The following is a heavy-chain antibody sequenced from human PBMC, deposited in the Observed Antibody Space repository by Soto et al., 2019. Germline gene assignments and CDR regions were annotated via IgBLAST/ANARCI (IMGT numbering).Heavy chain of an antibody. Sequence: GASVKVSCKASGGTFSSYAISWVRQAPGQGLEWMGGIIPIFGTANYAQKFQGRVTITADESTSTAYMEMSSLRSEDTAVYYCAVPVGAITGTTGDHYYYYYGMDVWGQGTTVTVSS. CDR1: GGTFSSYA. CDR2: IIPIFGTA. V-gene: IGHV1-69*13. D-gene: IGHD1-7*01. J-gene: IGHJ6*02. CDR3: AVPVGAITGTTGDHYYYYYGMDV.